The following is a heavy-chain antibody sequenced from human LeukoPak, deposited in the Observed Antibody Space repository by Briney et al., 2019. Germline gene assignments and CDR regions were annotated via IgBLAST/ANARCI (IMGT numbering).Heavy chain of an antibody. Sequence: ASGKVSCKASGSTFTSCGISWERQAPGQGLEWMGWISAYNGNTNYAQKLQGRVTMTTDTSTSTAYMELRSRRSDDTAVYYCARDPGSSGWYGYWGQGTLVTVSS. CDR2: ISAYNGNT. CDR3: ARDPGSSGWYGY. D-gene: IGHD6-19*01. J-gene: IGHJ4*02. CDR1: GSTFTSCG. V-gene: IGHV1-18*01.